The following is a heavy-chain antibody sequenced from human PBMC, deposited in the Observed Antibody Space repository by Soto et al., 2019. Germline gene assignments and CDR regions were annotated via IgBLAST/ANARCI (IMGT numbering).Heavy chain of an antibody. CDR1: GYTFTSYG. V-gene: IGHV1-18*01. D-gene: IGHD3-10*01. J-gene: IGHJ5*02. CDR2: ISAYNGNT. CDR3: ARGSGSYYNWDNWFDP. Sequence: ASVKVSCKASGYTFTSYGISWVRQAPGQGLEWMGWISAYNGNTNYAQKLQGRVTMTTDTSTSTAYMELRSLRSDDTAVYYCARGSGSYYNWDNWFDPWGQGTLVTVSS.